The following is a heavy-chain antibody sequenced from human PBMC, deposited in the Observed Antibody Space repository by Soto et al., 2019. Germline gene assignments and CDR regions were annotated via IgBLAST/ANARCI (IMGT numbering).Heavy chain of an antibody. J-gene: IGHJ6*02. D-gene: IGHD1-1*01. Sequence: SETLSLTCTVSGGSISSYYWSWIRQPPGKGLEWIGYIYYSGSTNYNPSLKSRVTISVDTSKNKFSLKLSSVTAADTAVYYCARSQPTGTTDLYYYYYGMDVWGQGTTVTVSS. V-gene: IGHV4-59*01. CDR2: IYYSGST. CDR1: GGSISSYY. CDR3: ARSQPTGTTDLYYYYYGMDV.